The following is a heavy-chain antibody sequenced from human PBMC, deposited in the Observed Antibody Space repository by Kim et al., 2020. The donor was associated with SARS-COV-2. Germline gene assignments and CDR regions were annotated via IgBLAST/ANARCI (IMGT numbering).Heavy chain of an antibody. Sequence: GGSLSLSCAASGFTFSNYGMHWVRQAPGKGLECVAVISYDGSNKYYADSVKGRFTISRDNSKNTLYLQMNSLRAEDTAVYYCAKGRIRNPGYSSGWLPVDWGQGTLVTVSS. CDR3: AKGRIRNPGYSSGWLPVD. V-gene: IGHV3-30*18. CDR2: ISYDGSNK. D-gene: IGHD6-19*01. J-gene: IGHJ4*02. CDR1: GFTFSNYG.